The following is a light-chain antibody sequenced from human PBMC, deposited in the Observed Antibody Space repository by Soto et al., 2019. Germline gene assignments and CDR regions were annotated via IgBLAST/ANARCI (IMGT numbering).Light chain of an antibody. CDR1: SSNIGKNY. CDR3: GTWDSSLGAVL. J-gene: IGLJ2*01. V-gene: IGLV1-51*02. Sequence: QSVLTQPPSVSAAPGQKVTISCSGSSSNIGKNYVSWYQHLPRTAPKLLIHENNKRPSGIPDRFSGSKSGTSATLGITGLQTGDEADYYCGTWDSSLGAVLFGGGTKLTVL. CDR2: ENN.